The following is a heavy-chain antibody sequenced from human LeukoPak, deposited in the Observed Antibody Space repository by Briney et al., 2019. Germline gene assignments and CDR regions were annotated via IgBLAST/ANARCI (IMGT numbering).Heavy chain of an antibody. CDR3: AKDGEWELLNFFDY. CDR2: IDANAKTT. V-gene: IGHV3-74*01. J-gene: IGHJ4*02. CDR1: GFTFSNYW. Sequence: SGGSLRLSCAASGFTFSNYWLHWVRQAPGKGLVWVSRIDANAKTTSYADSMKGRFTISTDNAKKTLYLQMNSLRVEDTAVYYCAKDGEWELLNFFDYWGQGTLVTVSS. D-gene: IGHD1-26*01.